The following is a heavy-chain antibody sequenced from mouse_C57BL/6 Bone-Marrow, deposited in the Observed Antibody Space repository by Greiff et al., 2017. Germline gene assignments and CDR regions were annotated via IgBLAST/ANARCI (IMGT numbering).Heavy chain of an antibody. CDR3: ARSYDGYPSGFAY. V-gene: IGHV1-22*01. D-gene: IGHD2-3*01. Sequence: VQLKESGPELVKPGASVKMSCKASGYTFTDYNMHWVKQSHGQSLEWIGYINPYDGGTSYNQKFKGKATLTVNKSSSTAYMELRSLTSEDSAVYYCARSYDGYPSGFAYGGQGSLVTVSA. CDR1: GYTFTDYN. J-gene: IGHJ3*01. CDR2: INPYDGGT.